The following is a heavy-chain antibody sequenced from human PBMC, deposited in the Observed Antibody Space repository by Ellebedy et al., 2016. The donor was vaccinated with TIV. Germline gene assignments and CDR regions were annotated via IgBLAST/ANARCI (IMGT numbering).Heavy chain of an antibody. V-gene: IGHV3-53*01. Sequence: GESLKTSCAVSGFIVTNYYMSWVRQAPGKGLEWVSIIYTGGTTSYAVSVKGRFTISRDNSKNTLYLQMNSLGAEDTALYYCASRDHWGQGTLVTVSS. J-gene: IGHJ4*02. CDR3: ASRDH. CDR1: GFIVTNYY. CDR2: IYTGGTT.